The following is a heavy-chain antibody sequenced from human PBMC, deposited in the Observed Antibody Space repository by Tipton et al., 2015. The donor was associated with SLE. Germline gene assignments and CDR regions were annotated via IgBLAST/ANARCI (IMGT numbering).Heavy chain of an antibody. Sequence: TLSLTCTVSGGSISSGDYYWSWIRQPPGKGLEWIGFIYYSGSTYYNPSLKSRLTISVDTSKNQFSLKLSSVTAADTAVYYCVGVVTAIEDYIVGATNFDYWGQGTLVTVSS. CDR3: VGVVTAIEDYIVGATNFDY. CDR2: IYYSGST. D-gene: IGHD1-26*01. CDR1: GGSISSGDYY. J-gene: IGHJ4*02. V-gene: IGHV4-30-4*01.